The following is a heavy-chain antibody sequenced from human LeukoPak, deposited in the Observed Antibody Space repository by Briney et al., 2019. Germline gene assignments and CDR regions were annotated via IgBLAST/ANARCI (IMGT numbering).Heavy chain of an antibody. V-gene: IGHV4-4*07. CDR2: IYTSGST. D-gene: IGHD3-9*01. CDR3: ARDLRIYYDILTGYKNWFDP. Sequence: SETLSLTCTVSGGSISSYYWSWIRQPAGKGLEWIGRIYTSGSTYYNPSLKSRVTISVDTSKNQFSLKLSSVTAADTAVYYCARDLRIYYDILTGYKNWFDPWGQGTLVTVSS. CDR1: GGSISSYY. J-gene: IGHJ5*02.